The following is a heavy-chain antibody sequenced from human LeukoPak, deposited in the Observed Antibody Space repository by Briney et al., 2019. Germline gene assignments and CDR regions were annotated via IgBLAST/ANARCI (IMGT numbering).Heavy chain of an antibody. J-gene: IGHJ4*02. D-gene: IGHD2-21*02. V-gene: IGHV1-69-2*01. CDR2: VDPEDGET. CDR3: ATNCGGDLYYFDY. Sequence: ASVKISCKVSGYTFTDYYMHWVQQAPGKGLEWMGLVDPEDGETIYAEKFQGRVTITADTSTDTAYIELSSLRSEDTAVYYSATNCGGDLYYFDYWGQGTLVPVSS. CDR1: GYTFTDYY.